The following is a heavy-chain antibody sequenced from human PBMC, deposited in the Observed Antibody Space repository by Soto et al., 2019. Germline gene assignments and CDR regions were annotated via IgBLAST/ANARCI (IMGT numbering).Heavy chain of an antibody. V-gene: IGHV3-74*01. CDR2: IHSDGSST. Sequence: EVQLLESGGGLVQPGESLRLSCAASGFTFSYYWMHWVRQAPGMGLVWVSRIHSDGSSTTYADSVKGRFTISRDNDRNTLYLQMNSLRAEDTAVYYCARVDRGAFDLWGQGTVVTVSS. J-gene: IGHJ3*01. CDR3: ARVDRGAFDL. CDR1: GFTFSYYW. D-gene: IGHD1-26*01.